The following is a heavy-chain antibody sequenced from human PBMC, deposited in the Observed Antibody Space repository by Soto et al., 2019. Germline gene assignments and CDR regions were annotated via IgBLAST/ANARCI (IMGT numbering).Heavy chain of an antibody. CDR2: IYYSGST. D-gene: IGHD3-9*01. J-gene: IGHJ5*02. CDR1: GGSISSGGYY. CDR3: ARTARMGPYYDILTGYYNDWFDP. Sequence: SETLSLTCTVSGGSISSGGYYWSWIRQHPGKGLEWIGYIYYSGSTYYNPSLKSRVTISVDTSKNQFSLKLSSVTAADTAVYYCARTARMGPYYDILTGYYNDWFDPWGQGTLVTVSS. V-gene: IGHV4-31*03.